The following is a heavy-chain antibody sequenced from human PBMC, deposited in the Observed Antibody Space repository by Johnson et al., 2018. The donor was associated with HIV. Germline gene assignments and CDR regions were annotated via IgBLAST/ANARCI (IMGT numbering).Heavy chain of an antibody. CDR1: EFTFTNYA. J-gene: IGHJ3*01. Sequence: VQLVESGGGVVQPGRSLRLSCAASEFTFTNYAMSWVHQAPGEGLEWVSTISSGGDVTYYADSVKGRFTISRDNSKNTLYLQMSSLRAEDTAVYYCAKGRGYDYDALDFWGQGTMVTVSS. D-gene: IGHD5-12*01. CDR2: ISSGGDVT. V-gene: IGHV3-23*04. CDR3: AKGRGYDYDALDF.